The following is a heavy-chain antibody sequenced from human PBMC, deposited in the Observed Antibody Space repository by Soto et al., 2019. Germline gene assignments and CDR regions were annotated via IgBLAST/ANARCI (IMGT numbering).Heavy chain of an antibody. CDR1: GYSFTRYD. Sequence: QVQLVQSGAEVKKPGASVKVSCRASGYSFTRYDINWVRHATGQGLEWMGWMDPKTGNTDYGQKFQGRVTMTRNTSISTAYMELSSLTYEDTAEYYCARGRGWRDYWGQGTLVTVSS. D-gene: IGHD6-19*01. J-gene: IGHJ4*02. V-gene: IGHV1-8*01. CDR3: ARGRGWRDY. CDR2: MDPKTGNT.